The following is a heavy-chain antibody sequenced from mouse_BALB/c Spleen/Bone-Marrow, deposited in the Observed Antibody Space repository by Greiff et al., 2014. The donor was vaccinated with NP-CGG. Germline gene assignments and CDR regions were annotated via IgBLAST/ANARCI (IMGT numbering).Heavy chain of an antibody. Sequence: EVQLQQSGTVLARPGASVKMSCKASGYTFTRYWMHWVKQRPGQGLEWIGAIYPGNGDTTYNQHFKDKAKLTAVTSNNTAYMEVGSLTNEDSAVYYCTNYFGSSDAMDYWGQGTSVTVSS. V-gene: IGHV1-5*01. CDR3: TNYFGSSDAMDY. CDR1: GYTFTRYW. CDR2: IYPGNGDT. J-gene: IGHJ4*01. D-gene: IGHD1-1*01.